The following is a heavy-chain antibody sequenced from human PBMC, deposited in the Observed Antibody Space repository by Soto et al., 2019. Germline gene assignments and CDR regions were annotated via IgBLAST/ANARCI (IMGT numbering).Heavy chain of an antibody. Sequence: ASVKVSCKASGYTFTGYYMHWVRQAPGQGLEWMGWINPNSGGTNYAQKFQGWVTMTRDTSISTAYMELSRLRSDDTAVYYCARDRAEQWLVPGPYYYYYGMDVWGQGTTVTVSS. CDR1: GYTFTGYY. V-gene: IGHV1-2*04. J-gene: IGHJ6*02. CDR3: ARDRAEQWLVPGPYYYYYGMDV. D-gene: IGHD6-19*01. CDR2: INPNSGGT.